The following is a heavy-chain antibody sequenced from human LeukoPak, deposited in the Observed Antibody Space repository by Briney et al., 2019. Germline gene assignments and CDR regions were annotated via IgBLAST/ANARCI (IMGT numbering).Heavy chain of an antibody. D-gene: IGHD4-23*01. V-gene: IGHV3-30*03. CDR2: ISYDGSNK. CDR3: ARDRDVDYGGNSGFEYFQH. CDR1: GFTFSSYG. J-gene: IGHJ1*01. Sequence: PGGSLRLSCAASGFTFSSYGMHWVRQAPGKGLEWAAVISYDGSNKYYADSVKGRFTISRDNSKNTLYLQMNSLRAEDTAVYYCARDRDVDYGGNSGFEYFQHWGQGTLVTVSS.